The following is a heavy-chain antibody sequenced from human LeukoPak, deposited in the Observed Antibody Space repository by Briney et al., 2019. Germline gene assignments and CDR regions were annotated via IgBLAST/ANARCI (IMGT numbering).Heavy chain of an antibody. V-gene: IGHV1-18*01. J-gene: IGHJ4*02. D-gene: IGHD3-22*01. CDR1: GYTFTSYG. CDR3: ARDGYYRHFDY. CDR2: ISPYNGDT. Sequence: ASVKVSCKASGYTFTSYGISWVRQAPGQGLEWMGWISPYNGDTNYVQKLQDRVTMTTDTSTSTAYMEVRSPRSDDTAVYYCARDGYYRHFDYWGQGTLVTVSS.